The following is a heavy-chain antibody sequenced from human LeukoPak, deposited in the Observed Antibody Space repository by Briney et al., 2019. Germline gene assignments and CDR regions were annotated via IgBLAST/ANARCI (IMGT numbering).Heavy chain of an antibody. D-gene: IGHD3-9*01. V-gene: IGHV1-8*01. CDR1: GYTFTSYD. CDR2: MNPNSVNT. CDR3: AREPPNVLRYFDCRSHLICGMDV. Sequence: GASVKVSCKASGYTFTSYDINWVRQAPGQGLERMGWMNPNSVNTGYAQKFQGRVTMTRNTSISTAYMELSSLRSEDTAVYYCAREPPNVLRYFDCRSHLICGMDVWGQGTTVTVSS. J-gene: IGHJ6*02.